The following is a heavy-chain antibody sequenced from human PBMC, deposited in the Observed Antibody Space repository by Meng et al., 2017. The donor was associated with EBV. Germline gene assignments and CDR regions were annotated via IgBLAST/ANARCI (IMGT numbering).Heavy chain of an antibody. CDR2: FLPRLGAP. CDR3: ASESGRGYTPDY. D-gene: IGHD3-10*01. CDR1: GGPFRYYA. Sequence: VELVHPAAGVKKPGSSVKVSCKTSGGPFRYYAISWVRQAPGQGLEWLGGFLPRLGAPNYAQKFHGRVKITADESTSTHYMDLSSLRSEDTAIYYCASESGRGYTPDYWGQGTLVTVSS. V-gene: IGHV1-69*01. J-gene: IGHJ4*02.